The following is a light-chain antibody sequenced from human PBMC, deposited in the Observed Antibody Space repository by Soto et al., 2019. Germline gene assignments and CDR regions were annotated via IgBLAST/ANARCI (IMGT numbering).Light chain of an antibody. J-gene: IGLJ3*02. CDR3: QSYDSSLSAVV. V-gene: IGLV1-40*01. CDR2: GNS. Sequence: QSVLTQPPSVSEAPGQRVTISCTGSSSNIGADYDVHWYQQLPGTAPKLLIYGNSNRPSGVPDRFSGSKSGTSASLAITGLQAEDEADYYCQSYDSSLSAVVFGGGIKITVL. CDR1: SSNIGADYD.